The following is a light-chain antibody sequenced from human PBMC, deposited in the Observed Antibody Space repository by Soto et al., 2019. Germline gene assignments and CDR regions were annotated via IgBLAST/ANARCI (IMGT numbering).Light chain of an antibody. V-gene: IGKV3-15*01. CDR2: GAT. J-gene: IGKJ1*01. CDR3: QQYNRWPRT. CDR1: QAVSSN. Sequence: DIVMRQSPATLSVSPGERVTLSGRASQAVSSNLAWYQRTPGQPPRLLIYGATTRATGVAARFSGSGSGTDFTLTISSLQSEDFAVYYCQQYNRWPRTFGQGTKVEIK.